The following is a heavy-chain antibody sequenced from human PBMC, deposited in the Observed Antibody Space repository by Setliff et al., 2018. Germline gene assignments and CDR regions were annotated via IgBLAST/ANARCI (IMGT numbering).Heavy chain of an antibody. Sequence: LSCAASEFTFSNYAMNWVRQAPGKGLEWVSTISGSGARTYYADSVKGRFTISRDNSKNTLYLQMNSLRPEDTAVYYCAKTCSGSGCYAGLESWGQGTPVTVSS. CDR3: AKTCSGSGCYAGLES. V-gene: IGHV3-23*01. CDR1: EFTFSNYA. D-gene: IGHD2-15*01. CDR2: ISGSGART. J-gene: IGHJ4*02.